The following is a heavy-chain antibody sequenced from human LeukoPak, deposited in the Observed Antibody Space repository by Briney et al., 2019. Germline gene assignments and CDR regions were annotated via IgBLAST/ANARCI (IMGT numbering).Heavy chain of an antibody. CDR1: GFSFSSYW. J-gene: IGHJ4*02. CDR3: AKEVAAAAGYNFDY. Sequence: GGSLRLSCAASGFSFSSYWMSWVRQAPGKGLEWVANMKQDGTEKYFVDSVKGRFTISRDNAKNSLYLQMNSLRAEDTAVYYCAKEVAAAAGYNFDYWGQGTLVTVSS. D-gene: IGHD6-13*01. CDR2: MKQDGTEK. V-gene: IGHV3-7*03.